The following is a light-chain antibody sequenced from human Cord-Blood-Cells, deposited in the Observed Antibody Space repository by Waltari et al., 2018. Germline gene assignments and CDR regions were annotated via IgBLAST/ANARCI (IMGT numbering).Light chain of an antibody. V-gene: IGKV1D-16*01. CDR3: QQYKSYPPT. Sequence: DIQMTQSPSSLSASVGDRVTLTCRASQGISSWLAWYQQKPEKAPKSLIYAASSLQSGVPSRFSGSGAGTDVTLTISSLQPEEFATYYSQQYKSYPPTCGQGTRLGIK. CDR1: QGISSW. CDR2: AAS. J-gene: IGKJ5*01.